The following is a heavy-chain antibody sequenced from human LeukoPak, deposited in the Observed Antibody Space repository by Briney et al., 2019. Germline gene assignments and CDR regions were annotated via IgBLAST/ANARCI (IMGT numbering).Heavy chain of an antibody. Sequence: QPGRSLRLSCAASGFTFDDYAMHWVRQAPGKGLEWVSGISWNSGSIGYADSVKGRFTISRDNAKNSLYLQMNSLRAEDTAVYYCAKDRYYYDSSGTFDYWGQGTLVTVSS. CDR3: AKDRYYYDSSGTFDY. CDR2: ISWNSGSI. D-gene: IGHD3-22*01. V-gene: IGHV3-9*01. CDR1: GFTFDDYA. J-gene: IGHJ4*02.